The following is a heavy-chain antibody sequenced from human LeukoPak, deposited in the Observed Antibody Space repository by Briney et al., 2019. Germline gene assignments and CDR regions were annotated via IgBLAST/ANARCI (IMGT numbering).Heavy chain of an antibody. J-gene: IGHJ4*02. V-gene: IGHV3-21*01. CDR2: ISSSSSYI. CDR1: GFTVSSNY. CDR3: ARGSGIAAAPAGY. D-gene: IGHD6-13*01. Sequence: GGSLRLSCAASGFTVSSNYMSWVRQAPGKGLEWVSSISSSSSYIYYADSVKGRFTISRDNAKNSLYLQMNSLRAEDTAVYYCARGSGIAAAPAGYWGQGTLVTVSS.